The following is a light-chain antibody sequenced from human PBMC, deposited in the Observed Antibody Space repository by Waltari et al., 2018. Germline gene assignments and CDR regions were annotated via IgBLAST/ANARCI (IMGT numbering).Light chain of an antibody. V-gene: IGKV3-11*01. Sequence: EIVLTQSPATLSLSPGETATLSCRASQSVSTYLAWYQQKPGQAPRLLIYDASNRATGIPTRFSGSGSGTDFTLTISSLEPEDFAVYFCQQRSNWPPNFGQGTRLEI. CDR2: DAS. CDR1: QSVSTY. J-gene: IGKJ5*01. CDR3: QQRSNWPPN.